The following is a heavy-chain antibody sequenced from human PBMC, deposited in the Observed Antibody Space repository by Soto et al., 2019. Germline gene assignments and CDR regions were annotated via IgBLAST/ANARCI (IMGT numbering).Heavy chain of an antibody. CDR2: ISGSGGST. V-gene: IGHV3-23*01. CDR1: GFTFSSYA. J-gene: IGHJ5*02. CDR3: ARDHNWFDP. Sequence: HPGGSLRLSCAASGFTFSSYAMSWVRQAPGKGLEWVSAISGSGGSTYYADSVKGRFTISRDNAKNSLYLQMNSLRAEDTAVYYCARDHNWFDPWGQGTLVTVSS.